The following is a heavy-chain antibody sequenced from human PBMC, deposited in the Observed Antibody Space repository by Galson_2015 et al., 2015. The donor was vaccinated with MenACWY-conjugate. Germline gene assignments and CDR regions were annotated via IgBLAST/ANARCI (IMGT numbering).Heavy chain of an antibody. J-gene: IGHJ4*02. V-gene: IGHV3-72*01. CDR3: TSDWFSN. CDR2: SRNKAASYTT. CDR1: GFILGDHN. D-gene: IGHD3-10*01. Sequence: SLRLSCAASGFILGDHNMDWVRQFPGQGLEWVGRSRNKAASYTTYYAASVKGRFIISRDDSKNSLFLQMNSLKIEDTAVYFCTSDWFSNWGQGSLVTVSS.